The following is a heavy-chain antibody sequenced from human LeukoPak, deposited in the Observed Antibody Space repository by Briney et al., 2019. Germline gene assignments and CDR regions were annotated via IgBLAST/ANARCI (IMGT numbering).Heavy chain of an antibody. J-gene: IGHJ6*02. V-gene: IGHV3-30*18. CDR2: ISYDGSNK. CDR3: AKGSPYYDILTGYLDGSLMDV. Sequence: PGRSLRLSCAASGFTFSSYGMHWVRQAPGKGLEWVAVISYDGSNKYYADSVKGRFTISRDNSKNTLYLQMNSLRAEDTAVYYCAKGSPYYDILTGYLDGSLMDVWGQGTTVTVSS. CDR1: GFTFSSYG. D-gene: IGHD3-9*01.